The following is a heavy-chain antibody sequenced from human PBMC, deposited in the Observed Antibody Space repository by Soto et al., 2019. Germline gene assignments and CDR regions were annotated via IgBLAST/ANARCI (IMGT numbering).Heavy chain of an antibody. D-gene: IGHD3-10*01. J-gene: IGHJ3*02. CDR1: GYTFTSYA. CDR3: ARDGDYYGSGSYFYSGAFDI. CDR2: INAGNGNT. V-gene: IGHV1-3*01. Sequence: ASVKVSCKASGYTFTSYAMHWVRQAPGQRLEWMGWINAGNGNTKYSQKFQGRVTITRDTSASTAYMELSSLRSEDTAVYYCARDGDYYGSGSYFYSGAFDIWGQGTMVTVSS.